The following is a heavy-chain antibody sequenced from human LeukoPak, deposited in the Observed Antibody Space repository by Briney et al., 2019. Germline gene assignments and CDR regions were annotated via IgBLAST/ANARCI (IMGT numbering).Heavy chain of an antibody. V-gene: IGHV1-69*05. J-gene: IGHJ4*02. CDR1: GDTFSKYA. D-gene: IGHD3-9*01. CDR3: ASRYTTSRHFDWDVDY. Sequence: SVKVSCKASGDTFSKYAVTWVRQAPGQGLEWMGNIFPVFGTPIYAQKLQGRVTITTDESRTTAYMELSSLRSEDTALYYCASRYTTSRHFDWDVDYWGQGTLLTVSS. CDR2: IFPVFGTP.